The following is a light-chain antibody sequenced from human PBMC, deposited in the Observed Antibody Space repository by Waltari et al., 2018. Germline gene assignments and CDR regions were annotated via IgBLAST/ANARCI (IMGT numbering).Light chain of an antibody. Sequence: IQMTQSPSSLSASVGDRVTITCRASQSIHNYLNWYQQKPGTAPKLLIYAASRLESGVPSRCAGSASSKDYTLISSGQQPDDATTYYCHQSYSRNSFGQGTKL. CDR2: AAS. CDR1: QSIHNY. J-gene: IGKJ2*03. V-gene: IGKV1-39*01. CDR3: HQSYSRNS.